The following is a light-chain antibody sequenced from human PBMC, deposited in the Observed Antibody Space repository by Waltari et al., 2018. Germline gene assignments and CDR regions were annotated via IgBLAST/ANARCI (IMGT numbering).Light chain of an antibody. CDR3: NSYTVDRTVV. V-gene: IGLV2-18*02. J-gene: IGLJ2*01. Sequence: QSALTQPPSVSGSPGQPVTISCTGTSSDIGSSNRVLWYQPPPGTAPILINYKITTRPSGVPDRFAGSKSGNTASLTSSGLQAEDEDYYYCNSYTVDRTVVFGGGTRLTVL. CDR1: SSDIGSSNR. CDR2: KIT.